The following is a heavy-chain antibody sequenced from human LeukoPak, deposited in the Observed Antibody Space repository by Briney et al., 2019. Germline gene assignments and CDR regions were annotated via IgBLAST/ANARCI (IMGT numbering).Heavy chain of an antibody. Sequence: GGSLRLSCAASGFTFSSYAMHWVRQAPGKGLEWVAVISYDGSNKYYADSVKGRFTISRDNSKNTLYPQMNSLRAEDTAVYYCARWGGQYDFWSGYYSFDYWGQGTLVTVSS. D-gene: IGHD3-3*01. CDR3: ARWGGQYDFWSGYYSFDY. J-gene: IGHJ4*02. CDR1: GFTFSSYA. V-gene: IGHV3-30*04. CDR2: ISYDGSNK.